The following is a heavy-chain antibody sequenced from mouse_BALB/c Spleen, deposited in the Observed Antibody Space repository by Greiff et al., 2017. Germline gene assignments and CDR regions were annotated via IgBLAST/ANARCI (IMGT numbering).Heavy chain of an antibody. Sequence: VKLVESGGGLVKPGGSLKLSCAASGFTFSSYAMSWVRQTPEKRLEWVASISSGGSTYYPDSVKGRFTISRDNARNILYLQMSSLRSEDTAMYYCARGPYDYGWFAYWGQGTLVTVSA. J-gene: IGHJ3*01. CDR2: ISSGGST. CDR1: GFTFSSYA. V-gene: IGHV5-6-5*01. CDR3: ARGPYDYGWFAY. D-gene: IGHD2-4*01.